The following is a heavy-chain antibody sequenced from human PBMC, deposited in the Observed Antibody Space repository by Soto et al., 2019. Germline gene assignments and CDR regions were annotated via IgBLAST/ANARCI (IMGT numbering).Heavy chain of an antibody. Sequence: QVHLVQSGAEVKVPGASVKLSCNASGYIFTNYYVHWVRQAPGQGLEWMGIVNPSGGAANYAQNFPGRVTMTRDTSTSTVYMELSSLRAEDTAVYYCARGRGYCTNGVCYVGYYYYHLDVWGQGTTVTVSS. D-gene: IGHD2-8*01. CDR1: GYIFTNYY. V-gene: IGHV1-46*01. CDR2: VNPSGGAA. J-gene: IGHJ6*02. CDR3: ARGRGYCTNGVCYVGYYYYHLDV.